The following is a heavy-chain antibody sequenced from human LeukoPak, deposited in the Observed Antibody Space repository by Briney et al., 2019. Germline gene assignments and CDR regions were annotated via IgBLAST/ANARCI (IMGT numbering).Heavy chain of an antibody. CDR3: ARMGGYSGYATH. CDR2: IHYSGAT. V-gene: IGHV4-59*12. CDR1: GGSISTYY. D-gene: IGHD5-12*01. Sequence: SETLSLTCTVSGGSISTYYWSWIRQPPGKGLEWIGYIHYSGATNYNPSLKNRVTISLDTSKNQFSLNLSSVTAADTAVYYCARMGGYSGYATHWGQGTLVTDPS. J-gene: IGHJ4*02.